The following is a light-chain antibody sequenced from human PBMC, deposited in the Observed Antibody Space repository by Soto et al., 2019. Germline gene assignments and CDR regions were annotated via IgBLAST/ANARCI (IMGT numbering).Light chain of an antibody. CDR2: DAS. CDR1: QSVSSY. Sequence: PGEKATLSCRASQSVSSYLAWYQQKPGQGPRLLIYDASNRATGVSARFSGSGYGTDFTLTISSLEPDDFAVYYCHQRSSWPRETFGQGTKVDIK. J-gene: IGKJ1*01. CDR3: HQRSSWPRET. V-gene: IGKV3-11*01.